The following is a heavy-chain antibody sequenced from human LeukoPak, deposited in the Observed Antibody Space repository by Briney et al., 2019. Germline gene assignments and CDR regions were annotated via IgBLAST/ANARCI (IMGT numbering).Heavy chain of an antibody. CDR1: GLTFSRYS. D-gene: IGHD4/OR15-4a*01. V-gene: IGHV3-21*01. CDR3: ARDTLGEGEDANYAVYYFDY. J-gene: IGHJ4*02. CDR2: ISSGSSYI. Sequence: GGSLRLSCAASGLTFSRYSMNWVRQAPGKGLEWVSSISSGSSYIYYADSVKGRFTISRDNAKNSLDLQMNSLRADDTAVYYCARDTLGEGEDANYAVYYFDYWGQGTVVTVSS.